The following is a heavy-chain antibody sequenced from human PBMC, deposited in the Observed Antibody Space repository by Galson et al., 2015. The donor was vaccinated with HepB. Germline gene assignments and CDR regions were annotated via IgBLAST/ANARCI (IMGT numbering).Heavy chain of an antibody. Sequence: SLRLSCAASGFTFSGSAIHWVRQASGKGPEWVGRIRSRTNNYATSYVPSLGGRFTISRDNSKNMAYLHMRSLKTEDTAVYYCARLGDFSGYSSRWGQGTLVTVSS. V-gene: IGHV3-73*01. D-gene: IGHD5-12*01. CDR3: ARLGDFSGYSSR. CDR2: IRSRTNNYAT. CDR1: GFTFSGSA. J-gene: IGHJ4*02.